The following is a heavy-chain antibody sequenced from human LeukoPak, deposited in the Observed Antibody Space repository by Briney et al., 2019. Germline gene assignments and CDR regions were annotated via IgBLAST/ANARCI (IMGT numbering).Heavy chain of an antibody. V-gene: IGHV4-34*01. Sequence: PSETLSLTCAVCGGSFSGYYWSWIRQPPGKGLEWIGEINHSGSTNYNPSLKSRVTISVDTSKNQFSLKLSSVTAADTAVYYCARDPDYSTDYYYYMDVWGKGTTVTVSS. J-gene: IGHJ6*03. CDR3: ARDPDYSTDYYYYMDV. CDR2: INHSGST. CDR1: GGSFSGYY. D-gene: IGHD4-11*01.